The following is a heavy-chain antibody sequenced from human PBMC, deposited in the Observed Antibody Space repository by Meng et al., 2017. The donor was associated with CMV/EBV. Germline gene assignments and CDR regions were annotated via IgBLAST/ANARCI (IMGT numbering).Heavy chain of an antibody. Sequence: QGLGAGRGRRSETLACNCTGSGGSISSSSYYWGWIRQPPGKGLKWIGSIYYSGSTYYNPSLKSRVTISVDTSKNQFSLKLSSVTAADTAVYYCVTWLWFGELSGYYFDYWGQGTLVTVSS. D-gene: IGHD3-10*01. CDR3: VTWLWFGELSGYYFDY. CDR2: IYYSGST. CDR1: GGSISSSSYY. V-gene: IGHV4-39*07. J-gene: IGHJ4*02.